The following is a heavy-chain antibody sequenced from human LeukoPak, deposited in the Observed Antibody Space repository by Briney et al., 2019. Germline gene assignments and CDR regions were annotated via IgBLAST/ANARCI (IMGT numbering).Heavy chain of an antibody. CDR1: GYTLTELS. J-gene: IGHJ4*02. CDR2: FDPEDGET. CDR3: ATRGAGDYDFWSGPDY. D-gene: IGHD3-3*01. V-gene: IGHV1-24*01. Sequence: ASVKVSCKVSGYTLTELSMHWVRQAPGKGLEWMGGFDPEDGETIYAQKFQGRVTMTEDTSTDTAYMELSSPRSEDTAVYYCATRGAGDYDFWSGPDYWGQGTLVTVSS.